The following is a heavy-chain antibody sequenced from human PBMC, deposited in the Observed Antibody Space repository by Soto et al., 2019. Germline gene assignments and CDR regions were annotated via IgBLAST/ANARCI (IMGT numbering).Heavy chain of an antibody. V-gene: IGHV3-30-3*01. CDR1: GFTFSSYA. J-gene: IGHJ6*02. CDR2: ISYDGSNK. Sequence: PGGSLRLSCAASGFTFSSYAMHWVRQAPGKGLEWVAVISYDGSNKYYADSVKGRFTISRDNSKNTLYLQMNSLRAEDTAVYYCARDFQSGYDIYYGMDVWGQGTTVTVSS. D-gene: IGHD5-12*01. CDR3: ARDFQSGYDIYYGMDV.